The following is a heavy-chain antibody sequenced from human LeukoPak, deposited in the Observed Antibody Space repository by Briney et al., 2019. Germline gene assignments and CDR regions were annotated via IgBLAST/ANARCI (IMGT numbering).Heavy chain of an antibody. CDR2: ISSSGSTI. CDR1: GFTFSSYE. V-gene: IGHV3-48*03. CDR3: ATSSSSVGDYYYYMGV. J-gene: IGHJ6*03. Sequence: GGSLRLSCAASGFTFSSYEMNWVRQAPGKGLEWVSYISSSGSTIYYADSVKGRFTISRDNAKNSLYLQMNSLRAEDTAVYYCATSSSSVGDYYYYMGVWGKGTTVTVSS. D-gene: IGHD6-6*01.